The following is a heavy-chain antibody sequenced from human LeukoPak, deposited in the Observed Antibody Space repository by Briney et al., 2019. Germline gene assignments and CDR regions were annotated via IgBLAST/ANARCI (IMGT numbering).Heavy chain of an antibody. CDR1: GGSFRGYY. V-gene: IGHV3-23*01. Sequence: AETLSLTCAVYGGSFRGYYWSWVRQAPGKGLEWVSAISGSGGSTYYADSVKGRFTISRDNSKNTLYLQMNSLRAEDTAVYYCAKDSLVSVYYHDSSGYYHWGQGTLVTVSS. CDR2: ISGSGGST. D-gene: IGHD3-22*01. CDR3: AKDSLVSVYYHDSSGYYH. J-gene: IGHJ5*02.